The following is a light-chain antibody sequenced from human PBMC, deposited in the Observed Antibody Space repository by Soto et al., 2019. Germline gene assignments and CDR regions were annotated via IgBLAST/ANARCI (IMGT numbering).Light chain of an antibody. CDR3: CSYAGSYSWV. J-gene: IGLJ3*02. Sequence: QSVLTQPRSVSGSPGQSVTISCTGTSSNVGGYSYVSWYQQHPGIAPQLIIYDVTQRPSGVPARFSGSKSGNTASLTISGLQAEDEADYYCCSYAGSYSWVFGGGTKLTVL. CDR2: DVT. CDR1: SSNVGGYSY. V-gene: IGLV2-11*01.